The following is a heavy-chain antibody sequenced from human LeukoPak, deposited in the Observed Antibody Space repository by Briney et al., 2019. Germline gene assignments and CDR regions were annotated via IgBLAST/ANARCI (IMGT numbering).Heavy chain of an antibody. CDR2: LTGSGGSGGRT. Sequence: GGSLRLSCAASGFTFSSYAMIWVRQAPGKGLEWVSALTGSGGSGGRTYYAESVKSRFTISRDNSKNTPYLQMNSLRACDTAVYYCATHFFGSESYYNVAYWGQGTLVTVSS. CDR1: GFTFSSYA. J-gene: IGHJ4*02. V-gene: IGHV3-23*01. CDR3: ATHFFGSESYYNVAY. D-gene: IGHD3-10*01.